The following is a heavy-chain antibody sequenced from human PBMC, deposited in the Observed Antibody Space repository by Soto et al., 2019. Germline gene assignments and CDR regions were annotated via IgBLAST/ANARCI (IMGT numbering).Heavy chain of an antibody. J-gene: IGHJ5*02. CDR1: GGTFSSFP. CDR2: IIPVFGTT. D-gene: IGHD2-8*01. CDR3: ARYIAVSTAWFDP. V-gene: IGHV1-69*06. Sequence: ASVKVSCKASGGTFSSFPINWLRQAPGQGLEWMGGIIPVFGTTKYAQRLQGRLTITADKSTQTAYMELSGLRFDDTAVYYCARYIAVSTAWFDPWGQGTRVTVSS.